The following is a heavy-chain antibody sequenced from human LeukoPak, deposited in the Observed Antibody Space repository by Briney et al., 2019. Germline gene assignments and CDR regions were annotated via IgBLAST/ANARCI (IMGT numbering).Heavy chain of an antibody. D-gene: IGHD6-13*01. CDR2: IYTSGST. Sequence: SETLSLTCTVSGGSISSYYWSWIRQPAGKGLEWIGRIYTSGSTNYNPSLKSRVTMSVDTSKNQFSLKLSSVTAADTAVYYCARVTAAAGIYYFDYWGQGTLVTVSS. CDR3: ARVTAAAGIYYFDY. J-gene: IGHJ4*02. V-gene: IGHV4-4*07. CDR1: GGSISSYY.